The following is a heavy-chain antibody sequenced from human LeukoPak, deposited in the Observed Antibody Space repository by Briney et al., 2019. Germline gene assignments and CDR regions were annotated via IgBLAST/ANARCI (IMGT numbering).Heavy chain of an antibody. CDR3: AKDIGSGITMVRAPFDY. CDR1: GFTFSSYW. CDR2: INSDGSRT. J-gene: IGHJ4*02. D-gene: IGHD3-10*01. V-gene: IGHV3-74*01. Sequence: GGSLRLSCAASGFTFSSYWMHWVRQAPGKGLVWVSRINSDGSRTNYADSVKGRFTISRDNAKNTLYLQMNSLRAEDTALYYCAKDIGSGITMVRAPFDYWGQGTLVPVSS.